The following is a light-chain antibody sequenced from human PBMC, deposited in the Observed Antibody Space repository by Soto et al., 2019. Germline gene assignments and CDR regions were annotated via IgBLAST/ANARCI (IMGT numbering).Light chain of an antibody. CDR1: SSDVGDYPY. CDR3: SSYSATNTLV. CDR2: EVT. V-gene: IGLV2-14*01. J-gene: IGLJ1*01. Sequence: QSVLTHPASVSGSPGQSITIAFTGTSSDVGDYPYVSWYQQHPGKVPKLIIYEVTNRPSGVTSRFSGSKSENTASLTISGLQAEDEADYYCSSYSATNTLVFGSGTKVTV.